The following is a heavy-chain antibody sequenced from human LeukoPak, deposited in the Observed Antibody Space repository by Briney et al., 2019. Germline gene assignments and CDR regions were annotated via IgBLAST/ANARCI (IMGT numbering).Heavy chain of an antibody. D-gene: IGHD3-3*01. V-gene: IGHV3-7*01. Sequence: GGSLRLSCAASGFTFSSYWMSWVRQAPGKGREGVANIKQDGSEKYYVDSVKGRFTISRDNAKNSLYLQMNSLRAEDTAVYYCANNYDFWSGYYPFDYWGQGTLVTVSS. J-gene: IGHJ4*02. CDR1: GFTFSSYW. CDR2: IKQDGSEK. CDR3: ANNYDFWSGYYPFDY.